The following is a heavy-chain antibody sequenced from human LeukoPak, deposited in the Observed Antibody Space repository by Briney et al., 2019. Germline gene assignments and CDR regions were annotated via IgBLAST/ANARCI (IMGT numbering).Heavy chain of an antibody. CDR1: GYTFTGYY. D-gene: IGHD3-16*01. J-gene: IGHJ5*02. CDR3: AREQNLGDNWFDP. Sequence: GASVKVSCKASGYTFTGYYMHWVRQAPGQGLEWMGWINPNSGGTNYAQKFQGRVTMTRDTSISTAYMELSRLRSDDTAVYYCAREQNLGDNWFDPWGQGTLVTVSS. CDR2: INPNSGGT. V-gene: IGHV1-2*02.